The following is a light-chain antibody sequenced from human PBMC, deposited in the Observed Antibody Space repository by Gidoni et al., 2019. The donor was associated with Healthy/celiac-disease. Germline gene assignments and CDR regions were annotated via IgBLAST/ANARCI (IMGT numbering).Light chain of an antibody. CDR2: DAS. CDR3: QQRSNWLLT. V-gene: IGKV3-11*01. Sequence: EIVLTQSPATLSLSPGERATLSCRASQSVSSYLAWYHQQPGQAPRLPIYDASNRATGIQARFSGSGSGTDFTLTISSLEPEDFAVYYCQQRSNWLLTFGGGTKVEIK. J-gene: IGKJ4*01. CDR1: QSVSSY.